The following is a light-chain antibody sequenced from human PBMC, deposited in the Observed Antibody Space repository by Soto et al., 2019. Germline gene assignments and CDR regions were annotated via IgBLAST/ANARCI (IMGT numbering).Light chain of an antibody. Sequence: EIVLTQSPATLSFSPLERATLSCRSSQSVSSYLAWYQQKPGQAPRLLIYDASNRATGIPARFSGSGSGIDFTLTISSLEPEDFAVYYCQQRSNLITFGQGTRLEIK. CDR1: QSVSSY. CDR3: QQRSNLIT. V-gene: IGKV3-11*01. J-gene: IGKJ5*01. CDR2: DAS.